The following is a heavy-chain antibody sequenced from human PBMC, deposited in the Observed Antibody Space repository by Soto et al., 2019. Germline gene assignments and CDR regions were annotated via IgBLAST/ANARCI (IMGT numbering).Heavy chain of an antibody. CDR1: GYTFTSYY. CDR3: ARGRILNWLLGRGFFDY. Sequence: ASVKVSCKASGYTFTSYYMHWVRQAPGQGLEWMGIINPSGGSTSYAQKLQGRVTMTRDTSTSTVYMELSSLRSEDTAVYYCARGRILNWLLGRGFFDYWGQGTLVTVS. CDR2: INPSGGST. V-gene: IGHV1-46*03. D-gene: IGHD2-8*02. J-gene: IGHJ4*02.